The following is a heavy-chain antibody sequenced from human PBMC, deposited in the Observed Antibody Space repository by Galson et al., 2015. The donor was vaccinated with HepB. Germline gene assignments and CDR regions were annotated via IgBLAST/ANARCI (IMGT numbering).Heavy chain of an antibody. Sequence: SLRLSCAASGFTFSSYAMSWVRQAPGKGLEWVSAISGSGGSTYYADSVKGRFTISRDNSKNTLYLQMNSLRAEDTAVYYCAKRTSPKYSSSPEEYYFDYWGQGTLVTVSS. D-gene: IGHD6-6*01. CDR1: GFTFSSYA. J-gene: IGHJ4*02. V-gene: IGHV3-23*01. CDR2: ISGSGGST. CDR3: AKRTSPKYSSSPEEYYFDY.